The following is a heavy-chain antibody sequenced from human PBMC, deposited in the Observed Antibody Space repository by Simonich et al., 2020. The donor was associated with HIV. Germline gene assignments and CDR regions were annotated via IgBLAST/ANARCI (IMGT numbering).Heavy chain of an antibody. CDR2: IDSGGAT. D-gene: IGHD2-8*01. Sequence: EVQLVESGGGLVQPGGSLRLSCAASGFTVSSNYMSWVRQAPGKGLEWGSVIDSGGATYYADSVKGRFTISRHISKNTLWLQMSNLRAEDTAVYYCASERHVRDGFQHWGQGTLVTVSS. J-gene: IGHJ1*01. CDR3: ASERHVRDGFQH. CDR1: GFTVSSNY. V-gene: IGHV3-53*04.